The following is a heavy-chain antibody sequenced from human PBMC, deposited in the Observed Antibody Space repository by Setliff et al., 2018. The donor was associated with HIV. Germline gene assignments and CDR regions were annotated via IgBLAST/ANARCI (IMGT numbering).Heavy chain of an antibody. Sequence: PGESLKTSCNASGYSFSGYWIGWVRQMPGKGLEWMGVTYPGDSTTRYSPSLEDQVTTSADRYNNTAFLQWISLEASDTAMYYCIRRRRAPGAADLESYWGQGTLVTVSS. CDR2: TYPGDSTT. D-gene: IGHD7-27*01. CDR1: GYSFSGYW. CDR3: IRRRRAPGAADLESY. V-gene: IGHV5-51*01. J-gene: IGHJ4*02.